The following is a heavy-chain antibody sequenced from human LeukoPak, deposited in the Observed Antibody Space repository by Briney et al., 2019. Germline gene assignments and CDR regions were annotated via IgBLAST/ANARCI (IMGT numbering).Heavy chain of an antibody. CDR3: ARLGYSSGHKKTPIDY. D-gene: IGHD6-19*01. Sequence: PSETLSLTCAVYGGSFSGYYWSWIRQPPGKGLEWIGEINHSGSTNYNPSLKSRVTISVDTSKNQFSLKLSSVTAADTAVYYCARLGYSSGHKKTPIDYWGQGTLVTVSS. V-gene: IGHV4-34*01. J-gene: IGHJ4*02. CDR2: INHSGST. CDR1: GGSFSGYY.